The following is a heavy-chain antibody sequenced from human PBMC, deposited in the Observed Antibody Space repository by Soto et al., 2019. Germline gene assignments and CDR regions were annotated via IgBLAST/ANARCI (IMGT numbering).Heavy chain of an antibody. CDR3: AIKGPYRSGFYNDY. Sequence: EVHLLESGGGLVQPGGSLRLSCAASGFTFRTYGMSWVRQAPGKGLDWVAAIGGSGDDSTYYADSVKGRFTISRDNFKNTLYLQMNSLRAEDTAVYYCAIKGPYRSGFYNDYWGQGTLVTVSS. J-gene: IGHJ4*02. CDR1: GFTFRTYG. V-gene: IGHV3-23*01. D-gene: IGHD3-10*01. CDR2: IGGSGDDST.